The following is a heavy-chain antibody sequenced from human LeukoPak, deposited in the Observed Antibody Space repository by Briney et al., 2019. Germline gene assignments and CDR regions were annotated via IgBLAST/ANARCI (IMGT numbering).Heavy chain of an antibody. V-gene: IGHV3-21*01. J-gene: IGHJ4*02. CDR3: AGEQQLAKTNDY. Sequence: GGSLRLSCAASGFTFSSYSMNWVRQAPGKGLEWVSSISSSSSYIYYADSVKGRFTISRDNAKNSLYLQMNSLGAEDTAVYYCAGEQQLAKTNDYWGQGTLVTVSS. CDR1: GFTFSSYS. D-gene: IGHD6-13*01. CDR2: ISSSSSYI.